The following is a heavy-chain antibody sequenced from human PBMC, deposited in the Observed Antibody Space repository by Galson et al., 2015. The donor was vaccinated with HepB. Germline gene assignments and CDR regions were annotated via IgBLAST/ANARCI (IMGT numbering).Heavy chain of an antibody. J-gene: IGHJ3*02. CDR2: VSHDGSIK. CDR3: ARELTIFGVVIVRYDAFDI. D-gene: IGHD3-3*01. Sequence: SLRLSCAASGFTFSSYAMHWVRQAPGKGLEWVAVVSHDGSIKKYADSVKGRFTISRDNSKNTLFLQMNSLTTEDTAVYYCARELTIFGVVIVRYDAFDIWGQGTMVTVSS. V-gene: IGHV3-30-3*01. CDR1: GFTFSSYA.